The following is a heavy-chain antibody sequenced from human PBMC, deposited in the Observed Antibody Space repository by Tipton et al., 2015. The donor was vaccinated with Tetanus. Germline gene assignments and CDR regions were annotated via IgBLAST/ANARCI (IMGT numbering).Heavy chain of an antibody. Sequence: SLRLSCAASGFTFSSYAMSWVRQAPGKGLEWVSAISGSGGSTYYADSVKGRFTISRDNSKNTLYLQMNSLRAEDTAVYYCAKTYYDFWSGLDYWGQGTLVTVSS. CDR2: ISGSGGST. CDR3: AKTYYDFWSGLDY. J-gene: IGHJ4*02. CDR1: GFTFSSYA. V-gene: IGHV3-23*01. D-gene: IGHD3-3*01.